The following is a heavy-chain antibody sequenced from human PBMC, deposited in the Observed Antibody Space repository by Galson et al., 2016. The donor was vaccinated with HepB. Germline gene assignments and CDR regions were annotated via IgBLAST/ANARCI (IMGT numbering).Heavy chain of an antibody. D-gene: IGHD3-16*02. CDR1: GLTFSNYA. J-gene: IGHJ4*02. Sequence: SLRLSCAASGLTFSNYAMNWVRQAPGKGLEWVAVISFDGSNNFYADSVKGRFTISRDNSKNTLYLQMNSLRAEDTAVYYCARDDDYVWGTYRYTRTVPQYYFDYWGQGTLVTVSS. CDR2: ISFDGSNN. CDR3: ARDDDYVWGTYRYTRTVPQYYFDY. V-gene: IGHV3-30-3*01.